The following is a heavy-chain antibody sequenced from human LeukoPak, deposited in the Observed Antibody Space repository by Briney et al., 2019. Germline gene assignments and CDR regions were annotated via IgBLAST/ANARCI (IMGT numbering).Heavy chain of an antibody. J-gene: IGHJ4*02. CDR3: ARDSRSTFDY. CDR1: GFTFSSYT. V-gene: IGHV3-48*01. CDR2: ISSSSSSSGTI. Sequence: TGGSLRLSCTASGFTFSSYTMNWVRQAPGKGLEWVSYISSSSSSSGTIYYADSVKGRFTVSRDNAKNSLYLQMNSLRADDTAVYYCARDSRSTFDYWGQGTLVAVSS. D-gene: IGHD6-13*01.